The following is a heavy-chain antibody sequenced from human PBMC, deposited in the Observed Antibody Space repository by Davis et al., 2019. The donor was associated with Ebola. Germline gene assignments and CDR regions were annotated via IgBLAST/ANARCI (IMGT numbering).Heavy chain of an antibody. CDR3: ARPAESRSIVAAGTFDY. CDR1: GGTFSTYA. V-gene: IGHV1-69*13. Sequence: SVKVSCKASGGTFSTYAINWVRQAPGQGLEWMGGIIPIFGTANYAQKFQGRVTITADESTSTAYMELSSLRSEDTAVYYCARPAESRSIVAAGTFDYWGQGTLVTVSS. J-gene: IGHJ4*02. CDR2: IIPIFGTA. D-gene: IGHD6-13*01.